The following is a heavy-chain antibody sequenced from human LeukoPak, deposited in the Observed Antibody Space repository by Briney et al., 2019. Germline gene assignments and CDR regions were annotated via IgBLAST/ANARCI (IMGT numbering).Heavy chain of an antibody. CDR1: GFTFDDYG. V-gene: IGHV3-20*04. D-gene: IGHD5-12*01. CDR2: INWNGGST. Sequence: GGSLRLSCAASGFTFDDYGMSWVRQAPGKGLEWVSGINWNGGSTGYADSVKGRFTISRDNAKNSLYLQMNSLRAEDTALYYCARVGWLRLRTYYYYMDVWGKGTTVTVSS. CDR3: ARVGWLRLRTYYYYMDV. J-gene: IGHJ6*03.